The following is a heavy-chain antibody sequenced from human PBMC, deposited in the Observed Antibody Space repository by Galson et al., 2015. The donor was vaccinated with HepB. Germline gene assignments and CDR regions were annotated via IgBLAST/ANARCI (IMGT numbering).Heavy chain of an antibody. Sequence: LRLSCADSGFTFNNSAMHWVRQAPGKGLEWVAAILYDGSDKYYAESVKGRFTISRDNSKNTLYLQMNSLRVDDTAVFYCARGSGAAALYNWFDPWGQGTLVTVSS. V-gene: IGHV3-30-3*01. CDR3: ARGSGAAALYNWFDP. J-gene: IGHJ5*02. CDR2: ILYDGSDK. D-gene: IGHD6-13*01. CDR1: GFTFNNSA.